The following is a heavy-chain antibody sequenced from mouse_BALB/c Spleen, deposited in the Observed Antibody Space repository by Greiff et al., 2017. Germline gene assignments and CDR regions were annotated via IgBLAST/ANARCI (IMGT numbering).Heavy chain of an antibody. J-gene: IGHJ3*01. Sequence: EVNVVESGGGLVKPGGSLKLSCAASGFTFSSYAMSWVRQSPEKRLEWVAEISSGGSYTYYPDTVTGRFTISRDNAKNTLYLEMSSLRSEDTAMYYCARDSSGSWFAYWGQGTLVTVSA. D-gene: IGHD3-1*01. CDR2: ISSGGSYT. CDR3: ARDSSGSWFAY. V-gene: IGHV5-9-4*01. CDR1: GFTFSSYA.